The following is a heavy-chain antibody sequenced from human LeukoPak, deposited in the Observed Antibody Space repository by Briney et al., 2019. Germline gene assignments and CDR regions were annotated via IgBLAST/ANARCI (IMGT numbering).Heavy chain of an antibody. CDR3: AGAFYDFWSGYFRDWFDP. J-gene: IGHJ5*02. CDR2: IYTSGST. Sequence: SETLSLTCTVSGGAISSYYWSWIWQPAGKGLEWIGRIYTSGSTNYNPSLKSRVTMSVDTSKNQFSLKLSSVTAADTAVYYCAGAFYDFWSGYFRDWFDPWGQGTLVTVSS. V-gene: IGHV4-4*07. CDR1: GGAISSYY. D-gene: IGHD3-3*01.